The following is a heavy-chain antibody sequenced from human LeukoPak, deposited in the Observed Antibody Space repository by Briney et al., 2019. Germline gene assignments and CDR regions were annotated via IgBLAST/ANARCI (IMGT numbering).Heavy chain of an antibody. Sequence: ASVKVSCKASGYTFTGYYMHWVRQAPGQGLEWMGRINPNSGGTNYAQKFQGRVTMTRDTSISTAYMELSRLRSDDTAVYYCAREGGSYPDSFDIWGQGTMVTVSS. J-gene: IGHJ3*02. CDR3: AREGGSYPDSFDI. CDR2: INPNSGGT. V-gene: IGHV1-2*06. CDR1: GYTFTGYY. D-gene: IGHD1-26*01.